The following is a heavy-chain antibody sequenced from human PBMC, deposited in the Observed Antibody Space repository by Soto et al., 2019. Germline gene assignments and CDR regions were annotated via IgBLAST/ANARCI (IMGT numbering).Heavy chain of an antibody. CDR3: AREEASYDNSGFVDY. Sequence: GGSLRLSCAASGFTFSIYCMNWVRQAPGKGLEWVSYISSSSSTIYYADSVKGRFTISRDNAKNSLYLQMNGLRDEDTAVYFCAREEASYDNSGFVDYWGQGTRVTVSS. D-gene: IGHD3-22*01. V-gene: IGHV3-48*02. J-gene: IGHJ4*02. CDR2: ISSSSSTI. CDR1: GFTFSIYC.